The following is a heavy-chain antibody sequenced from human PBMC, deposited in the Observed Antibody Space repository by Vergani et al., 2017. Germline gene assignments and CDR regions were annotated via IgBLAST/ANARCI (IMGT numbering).Heavy chain of an antibody. CDR3: VKDMYSSPYYYYMDV. Sequence: EVQLVESGGGLVQPGRSLRLSCAASGFTFNDYAMHWVRQAPGKGLEWVSSINWNSGNVGYADSVKGRFTISRDNAKNSLFLQVNSLTTEDTALYYCVKDMYSSPYYYYMDVWGKGTTVTVSS. D-gene: IGHD6-13*01. CDR1: GFTFNDYA. J-gene: IGHJ6*03. V-gene: IGHV3-9*01. CDR2: INWNSGNV.